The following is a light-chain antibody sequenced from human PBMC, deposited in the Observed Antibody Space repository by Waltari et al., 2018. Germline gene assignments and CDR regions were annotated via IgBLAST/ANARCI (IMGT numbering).Light chain of an antibody. CDR1: SGHSSNI. CDR2: VNSDGSH. J-gene: IGLJ3*02. Sequence: QLVLTQSPSVSAPLGASVKLTCTLSSGHSSNIIAWLQQQPKKGPRFLMKVNSDGSHSKGDEIPDRFSGSSSGAERYLTISSLQSEDEADYYCQTGGHGTWVFGGGTKLTVL. CDR3: QTGGHGTWV. V-gene: IGLV4-69*01.